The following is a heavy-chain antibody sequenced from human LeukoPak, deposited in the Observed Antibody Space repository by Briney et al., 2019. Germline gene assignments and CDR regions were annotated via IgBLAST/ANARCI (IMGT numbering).Heavy chain of an antibody. CDR3: ARERGVYYDSTEIDY. D-gene: IGHD3-22*01. J-gene: IGHJ4*02. CDR1: GLTFSTYS. CDR2: ISSSSSTI. Sequence: GGSLRLSCAASGLTFSTYSMNWVRQAAGKGLEWVSYISSSSSTIYYADSVKGRFTISRDNAKNSLYLQMNSLRAEDTAVYYCARERGVYYDSTEIDYWGQGTLVTVSS. V-gene: IGHV3-48*04.